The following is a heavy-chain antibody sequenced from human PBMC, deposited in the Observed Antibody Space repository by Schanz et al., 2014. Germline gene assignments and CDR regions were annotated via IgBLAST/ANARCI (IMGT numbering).Heavy chain of an antibody. J-gene: IGHJ6*02. D-gene: IGHD6-13*01. V-gene: IGHV3-33*08. Sequence: VQLEVSGGGLVQPGGSLRLSCAASGFTFNNYDMNWVRLVPGKGLEWVAVIWYDGNNKFYADSVKGRFIISRDNSKNTLDLQMNSLRDEDTALYYCARDRKQLVGRIGYYYGMDVWGQGTTVTVSS. CDR3: ARDRKQLVGRIGYYYGMDV. CDR1: GFTFNNYD. CDR2: IWYDGNNK.